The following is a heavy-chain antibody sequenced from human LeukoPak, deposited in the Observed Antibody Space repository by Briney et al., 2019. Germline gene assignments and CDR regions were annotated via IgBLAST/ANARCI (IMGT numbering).Heavy chain of an antibody. Sequence: GSSLRVSCVASGFTFSNYAMSWLRQAPGKGLEWVSAITGSGTNRYYADSLKGRFTTSRDNSKNTVFLQMNSLRHEDTAIYYCVIWGDYDVLTGYYVPDYWGQGTLVTVAS. D-gene: IGHD3-9*01. J-gene: IGHJ4*02. CDR1: GFTFSNYA. V-gene: IGHV3-23*01. CDR2: ITGSGTNR. CDR3: VIWGDYDVLTGYYVPDY.